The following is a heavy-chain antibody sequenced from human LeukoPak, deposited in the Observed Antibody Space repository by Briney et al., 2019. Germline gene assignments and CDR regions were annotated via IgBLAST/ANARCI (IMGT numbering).Heavy chain of an antibody. J-gene: IGHJ4*02. CDR1: GFTFGDYA. V-gene: IGHV3-49*04. Sequence: GGSLRLSCTASGFTFGDYAMSWVRQAPGKGLEWVGFIRSKAYGGTTEYAASVKGRFTISRDDSKSIAYLQMHSLKTEDTAVYYCTRDSGVGETPHWGQGTLVTVSS. D-gene: IGHD1-26*01. CDR2: IRSKAYGGTT. CDR3: TRDSGVGETPH.